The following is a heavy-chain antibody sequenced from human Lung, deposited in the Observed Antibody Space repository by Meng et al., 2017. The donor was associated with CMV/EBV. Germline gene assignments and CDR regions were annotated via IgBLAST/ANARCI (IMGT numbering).Heavy chain of an antibody. Sequence: CKAYDYTFTSYGNEWMRQARGQGHEWMGWINTYHSNTKYAQELQSRDTMATDTSTRPAYVELRRLGSDDTAVYYCARGSASHPCYFDYWGQGTLVTVSS. J-gene: IGHJ4*02. D-gene: IGHD6-19*01. V-gene: IGHV1-18*01. CDR2: INTYHSNT. CDR3: ARGSASHPCYFDY. CDR1: DYTFTSYG.